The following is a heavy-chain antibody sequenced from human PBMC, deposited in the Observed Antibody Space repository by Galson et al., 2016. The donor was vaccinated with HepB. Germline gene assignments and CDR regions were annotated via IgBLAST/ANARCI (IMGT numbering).Heavy chain of an antibody. CDR1: GYTFTSYY. CDR3: ATSYAFPPFFDY. CDR2: INAGNGNT. V-gene: IGHV1-3*01. Sequence: SVKVSCKASGYTFTSYYIHWVRQAPGQRLEWMGWINAGNGNTKYSQKFQGRVTIIRDTSASTVYMDLSSLRSEDTAVYYCATSYAFPPFFDYWGQGTLVTVSS. D-gene: IGHD2/OR15-2a*01. J-gene: IGHJ4*02.